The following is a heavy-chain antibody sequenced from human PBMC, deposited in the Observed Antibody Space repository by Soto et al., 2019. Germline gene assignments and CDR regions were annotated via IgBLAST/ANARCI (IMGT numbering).Heavy chain of an antibody. Sequence: VASVKVSCKASGYTFTNYAMHWVRQAPGQRLEWMGWINAGNGNTKYSQKFQGRVTVTRDTSASTAYMELSSLTSDDTAIYYCARGGHVVVVTAALDYWGQGTLVTVSS. V-gene: IGHV1-3*01. CDR2: INAGNGNT. J-gene: IGHJ4*02. D-gene: IGHD2-21*02. CDR1: GYTFTNYA. CDR3: ARGGHVVVVTAALDY.